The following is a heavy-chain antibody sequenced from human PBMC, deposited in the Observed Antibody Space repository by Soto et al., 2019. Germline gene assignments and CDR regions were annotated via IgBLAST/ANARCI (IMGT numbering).Heavy chain of an antibody. CDR3: AKDRLAGGFVS. CDR2: VSANAGTT. D-gene: IGHD3-16*01. CDR1: GFTFSNYA. V-gene: IGHV3-23*04. J-gene: IGHJ4*02. Sequence: DVQLVDSGGGLVQPGGSLRLSCAASGFTFSNYAVSWVRQAPGKGLEWVALVSANAGTTYYTDSVKGRFTISRDNSRNTVYLQMNSLRADDTAVYYCAKDRLAGGFVSWGQGTLVTVSS.